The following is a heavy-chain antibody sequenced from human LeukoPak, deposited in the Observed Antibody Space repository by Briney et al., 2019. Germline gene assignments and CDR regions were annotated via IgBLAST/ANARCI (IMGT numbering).Heavy chain of an antibody. Sequence: GASVKVSCKASGYTFTSYGISWVRQAPGQGLEWMGWISAYNGNTNYAQKLQGRVTMTTDTSTSTAYMELRSLRSDDTAVYYCARDSGGPGYSSSWYHHYYYYYMDVWGKGTTVTVSS. D-gene: IGHD6-13*01. CDR3: ARDSGGPGYSSSWYHHYYYYYMDV. V-gene: IGHV1-18*01. J-gene: IGHJ6*03. CDR2: ISAYNGNT. CDR1: GYTFTSYG.